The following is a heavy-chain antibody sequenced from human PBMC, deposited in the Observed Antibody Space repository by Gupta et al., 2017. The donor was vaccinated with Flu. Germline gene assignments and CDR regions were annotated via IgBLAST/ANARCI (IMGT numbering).Heavy chain of an antibody. Sequence: EVQLLESGGGLVQPGGSLRLSCAVSGLTFSDYAMKWVRQAPGKGLEWVSSIAASGDRTYYADSVMGRFTISRDNSKNTLYLQMTSLRGDDTALYYCAKDRSGNPAIDYWGQGTLVTVSA. D-gene: IGHD6-13*01. CDR3: AKDRSGNPAIDY. V-gene: IGHV3-23*01. CDR1: GLTFSDYA. CDR2: IAASGDRT. J-gene: IGHJ4*02.